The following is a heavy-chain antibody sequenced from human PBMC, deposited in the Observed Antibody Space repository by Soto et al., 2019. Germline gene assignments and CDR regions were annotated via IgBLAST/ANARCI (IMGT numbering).Heavy chain of an antibody. V-gene: IGHV3-74*01. CDR2: INSDGSST. D-gene: IGHD2-15*01. J-gene: IGHJ3*02. CDR1: GFTFSSYW. Sequence: GGSLRLSCAASGFTFSSYWMHWVRQAPGKGLVWVSRINSDGSSTSYADSVKGRFTISRDNAKNTLYLQMNSLRAEDTAVYYCAREVLPHCSGGRCSDDAFDIWGQGTMVTVSS. CDR3: AREVLPHCSGGRCSDDAFDI.